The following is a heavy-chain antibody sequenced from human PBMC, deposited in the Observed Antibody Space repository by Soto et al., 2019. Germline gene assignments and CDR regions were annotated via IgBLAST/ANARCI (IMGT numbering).Heavy chain of an antibody. CDR1: GFTFTTYA. J-gene: IGHJ4*02. D-gene: IGHD3-10*01. CDR3: GRDGYGSIDQ. CDR2: INANSGYT. Sequence: GASVKVSCKASGFTFTTYAFAWVRQAPGHGLEWMGWINANSGYTRNAQNIQGRVTMTTDTSTSTAYMELRSLRSDDTAVYYCGRDGYGSIDQRGQGTLVTVSS. V-gene: IGHV1-18*04.